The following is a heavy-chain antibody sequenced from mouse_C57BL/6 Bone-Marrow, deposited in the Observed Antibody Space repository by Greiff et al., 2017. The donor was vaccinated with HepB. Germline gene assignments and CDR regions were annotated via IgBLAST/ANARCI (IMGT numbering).Heavy chain of an antibody. CDR3: ARSTTVVAPRFDV. V-gene: IGHV1-7*01. D-gene: IGHD1-1*01. Sequence: QVHVKQSGAELAKPGASVKLSCKASGYTFTSYWMHWVKQRPGQGLEWIGYINPSSGYTKYNQKFKDKATLTADKSSSTAYMQLSSLTYEDSAVYYCARSTTVVAPRFDVWGTGTTVTVSS. CDR1: GYTFTSYW. CDR2: INPSSGYT. J-gene: IGHJ1*03.